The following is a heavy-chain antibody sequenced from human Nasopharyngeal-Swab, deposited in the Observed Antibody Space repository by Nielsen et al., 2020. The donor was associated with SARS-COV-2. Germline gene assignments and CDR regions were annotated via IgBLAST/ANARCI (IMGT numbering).Heavy chain of an antibody. D-gene: IGHD3-22*01. V-gene: IGHV3-7*03. J-gene: IGHJ4*02. Sequence: GESLKISCVVSEFTFSDHWMNWVRQAPGKGLEWVANIKPDGSEKYYVDSVKGRFTISRDNARNSLFLQMDSLRVEDTAIYYCAGNHDNTFWGQGNLVAVS. CDR3: AGNHDNTF. CDR2: IKPDGSEK. CDR1: EFTFSDHW.